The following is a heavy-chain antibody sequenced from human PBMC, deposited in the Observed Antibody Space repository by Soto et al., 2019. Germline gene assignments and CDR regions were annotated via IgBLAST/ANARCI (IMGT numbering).Heavy chain of an antibody. V-gene: IGHV5-51*01. CDR2: IYPGDSGT. D-gene: IGHD3-10*01. CDR1: GYSFTSYW. Sequence: GESLKISCKGSGYSFTSYWIGWVRQMPGKGLEWMGIIYPGDSGTRYSPSFQGQVTMSADKSISTAYLQWSSLKASDTAMYYCARQPTSITMVRGVIINYYYYGMDVWGQGTTVTVSS. CDR3: ARQPTSITMVRGVIINYYYYGMDV. J-gene: IGHJ6*02.